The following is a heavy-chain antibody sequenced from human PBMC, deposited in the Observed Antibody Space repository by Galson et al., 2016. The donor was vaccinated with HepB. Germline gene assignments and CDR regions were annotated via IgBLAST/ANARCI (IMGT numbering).Heavy chain of an antibody. D-gene: IGHD3-22*01. CDR2: ITPIFGST. V-gene: IGHV1-69*13. CDR1: GSTFNSYA. CDR3: ATFGPYDSRGYYYGARGFDM. Sequence: SVKVSCKASGSTFNSYAFNWVRQAPGQGLEWMGMITPIFGSTDYPQKFQGRVVMTADESTNTAFMELRSLTSEDTAVYYCATFGPYDSRGYYYGARGFDMWGQGTLVTVTS. J-gene: IGHJ3*02.